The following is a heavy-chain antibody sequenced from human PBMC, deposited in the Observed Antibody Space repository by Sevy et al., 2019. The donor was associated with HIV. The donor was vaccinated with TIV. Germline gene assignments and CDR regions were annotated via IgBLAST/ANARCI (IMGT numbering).Heavy chain of an antibody. CDR2: IYYSGST. V-gene: IGHV4-30-4*01. Sequence: SETLSLTCTVSGGSISSGDYYWSWIRQPPGKGLEWIGYIYYSGSTYYHPSLKSRVTISVDTSKNQFSLKLSSVTAADTAVYYCARGRVVVAATSAFDIWGQGTMVTVSS. J-gene: IGHJ3*02. D-gene: IGHD2-15*01. CDR1: GGSISSGDYY. CDR3: ARGRVVVAATSAFDI.